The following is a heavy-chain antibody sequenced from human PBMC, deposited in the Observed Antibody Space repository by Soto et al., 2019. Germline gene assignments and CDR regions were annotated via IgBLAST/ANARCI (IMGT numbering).Heavy chain of an antibody. V-gene: IGHV4-31*03. CDR3: ARGAAARPDGYSGMDV. J-gene: IGHJ6*02. Sequence: PSETLSLGCTVSVGTISSCGYYWIWIPQHPGKGLEWIGYIYYSGSTYYNPSLKSRVTISVDTSKNQFSLKLSSVTAADTAVYYCARGAAARPDGYSGMDVWGQGTTVTVS. D-gene: IGHD6-6*01. CDR1: VGTISSCGYY. CDR2: IYYSGST.